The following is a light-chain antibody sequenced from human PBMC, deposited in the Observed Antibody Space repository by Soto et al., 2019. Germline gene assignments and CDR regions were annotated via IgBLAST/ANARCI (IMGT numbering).Light chain of an antibody. J-gene: IGKJ1*01. CDR2: GAS. CDR3: QQYGSSPPT. V-gene: IGKV3-20*01. CDR1: QSVSSSY. Sequence: ELVLTQSPGTLSLSPGERATLSRRASQSVSSSYLAWYQQKPGQAPRLLIYGASSRATGIPDRFSGSGSGTDLTLTISRLEPEDFAVYYCQQYGSSPPTFGQGTKVDIK.